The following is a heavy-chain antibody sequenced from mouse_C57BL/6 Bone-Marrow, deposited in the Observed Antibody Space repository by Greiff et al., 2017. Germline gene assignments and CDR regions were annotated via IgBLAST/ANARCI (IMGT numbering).Heavy chain of an antibody. CDR1: GYTFTDYE. V-gene: IGHV1-15*01. J-gene: IGHJ4*01. D-gene: IGHD1-1*01. CDR2: IDPETGGT. Sequence: VKLMESGAELVRPGASVTLSCKASGYTFTDYEMHWVKQTPVHGLEWIGAIDPETGGTAYNQKFKGKAILTADKSSSTAYMELRSLTSEDSAVYYCTRRRGVYYGSSYYAMDYWGQGTSVTVSS. CDR3: TRRRGVYYGSSYYAMDY.